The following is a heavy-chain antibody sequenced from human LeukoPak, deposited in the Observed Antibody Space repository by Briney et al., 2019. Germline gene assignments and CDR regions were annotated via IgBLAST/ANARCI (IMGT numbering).Heavy chain of an antibody. J-gene: IGHJ4*02. D-gene: IGHD6-19*01. V-gene: IGHV4-61*02. CDR2: MYTSGST. CDR1: GGSISSGSYY. Sequence: PSQTLSLTCTVSGGSISSGSYYWSWIRQPAGKGLEWIGRMYTSGSTNYNPSLKSRVTISVDTSKNQFSLKLSSVTAADTAVYYCARDPIYTSGRYPATYWGQGTLVTVSS. CDR3: ARDPIYTSGRYPATY.